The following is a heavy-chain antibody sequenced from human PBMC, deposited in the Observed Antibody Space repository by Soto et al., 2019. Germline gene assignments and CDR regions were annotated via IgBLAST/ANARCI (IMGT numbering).Heavy chain of an antibody. Sequence: QVQLVQSGAEVKKPGSSLKVSCKTSGVTFSTSGISWVRQGPGQGLEWMGGIIPLFGTPKYARKFQGRVSLPADDSATTTYLELSGLSSDDTAIYYCARASPSICGGGNCYRLDSYFDSWGQGSQVVVSS. CDR1: GVTFSTSG. J-gene: IGHJ4*03. CDR2: IIPLFGTP. CDR3: ARASPSICGGGNCYRLDSYFDS. D-gene: IGHD2-21*01. V-gene: IGHV1-69*01.